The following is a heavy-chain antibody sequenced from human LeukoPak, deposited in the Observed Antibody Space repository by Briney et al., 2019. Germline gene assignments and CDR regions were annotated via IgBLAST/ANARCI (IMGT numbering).Heavy chain of an antibody. D-gene: IGHD2-2*01. Sequence: GSLRLSCAASGFTFSSYAMSWVRQPPGKGLEWIGEINHSGSTNYNPSLKSRVTISVDTSKNQFSLKLSSVTAADTAVYYCASTVVPAAPNYYYYGMDVWGQGTTVTVSS. CDR3: ASTVVPAAPNYYYYGMDV. J-gene: IGHJ6*02. V-gene: IGHV4-34*01. CDR1: GFTFSSYA. CDR2: INHSGST.